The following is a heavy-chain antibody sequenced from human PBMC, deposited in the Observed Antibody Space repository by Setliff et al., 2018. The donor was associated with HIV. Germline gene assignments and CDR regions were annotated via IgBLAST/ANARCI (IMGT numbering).Heavy chain of an antibody. CDR1: RYSFTTYW. CDR2: VSPGASDT. J-gene: IGHJ4*02. Sequence: GESLKISCKGSRYSFTTYWIAWVRQMPGKGLEWMGIVSPGASDTRYSPSFQGQVTISADKSISTAYLHWSSLKASDTAIYYCATLDPNYGDYCNSWGQGTLVTVSS. CDR3: ATLDPNYGDYCNS. D-gene: IGHD4-17*01. V-gene: IGHV5-51*01.